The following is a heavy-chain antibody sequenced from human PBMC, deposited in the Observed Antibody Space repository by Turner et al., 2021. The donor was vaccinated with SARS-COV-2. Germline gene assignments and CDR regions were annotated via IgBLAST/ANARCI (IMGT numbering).Heavy chain of an antibody. CDR3: ARVNYGGVTVRDYYSYYGMDV. D-gene: IGHD2-21*02. Sequence: QVQLQLWGAGLLKPSETLSLTCAAYGGSFSGYYWSWIRPSPGKGLGWIGGISHSGSTTYNPSRKSRVTLSVDRSKIQFSLRLSSVTAADTAVYYCARVNYGGVTVRDYYSYYGMDVWGQGTTVTVS. CDR1: GGSFSGYY. CDR2: ISHSGST. J-gene: IGHJ6*02. V-gene: IGHV4-34*01.